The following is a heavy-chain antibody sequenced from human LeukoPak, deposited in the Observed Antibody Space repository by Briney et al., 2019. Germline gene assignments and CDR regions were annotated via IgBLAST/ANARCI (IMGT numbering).Heavy chain of an antibody. D-gene: IGHD3-10*01. V-gene: IGHV5-51*01. CDR3: SRRHYFGSGVTDY. Sequence: GESLKISCKDSGYSFSDYWIGWARQMPGKGLEWMGIIHPSNSETQYSPSFQGQVTISADTSISTAYLQWTSLKASDTAMYYCSRRHYFGSGVTDYWGQGTLVTASS. CDR2: IHPSNSET. CDR1: GYSFSDYW. J-gene: IGHJ4*02.